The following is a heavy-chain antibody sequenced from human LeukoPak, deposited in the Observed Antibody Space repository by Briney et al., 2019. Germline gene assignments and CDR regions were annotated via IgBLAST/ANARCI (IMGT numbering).Heavy chain of an antibody. V-gene: IGHV3-30-3*01. J-gene: IGHJ4*02. Sequence: GGSLRLSCVASGFTLSTYAMHWVRQAPGKGLEWGAVISYDGSNKYYADSVKGRFTISRDSSKNTLYLQMNSLRAEDTAVYYCAKAGYSSSWAPEDSYYFDYWGQGTLVTVSS. CDR1: GFTLSTYA. CDR3: AKAGYSSSWAPEDSYYFDY. CDR2: ISYDGSNK. D-gene: IGHD6-13*01.